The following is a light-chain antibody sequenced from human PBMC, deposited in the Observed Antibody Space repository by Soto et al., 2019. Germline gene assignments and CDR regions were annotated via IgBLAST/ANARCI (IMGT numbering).Light chain of an antibody. CDR3: QQSFSIALT. J-gene: IGKJ4*01. V-gene: IGKV1-39*01. CDR2: ATS. Sequence: DIQMTQSPTSLSASVGDRVTITCRASQSIKSYLNWNQQKPGKAPELLIYATSNLQSGVTPRFSGSGSGTDFTLTISRLQPEDFATYYCQQSFSIALTFGGGTKVEIK. CDR1: QSIKSY.